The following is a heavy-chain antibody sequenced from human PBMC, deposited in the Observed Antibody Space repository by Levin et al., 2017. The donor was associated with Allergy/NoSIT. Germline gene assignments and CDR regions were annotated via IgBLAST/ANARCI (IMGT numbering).Heavy chain of an antibody. J-gene: IGHJ3*02. CDR1: GFTFSSYG. V-gene: IGHV3-30*18. CDR3: AKDEYGSSWYPLGNDAFEM. Sequence: GESLKISCAASGFTFSSYGMHWVRQAPGKGLEWVAVISSDGRKKFYADSVKGRFTISRDNSKNTLDLQMNSLRAEDTAVYYCAKDEYGSSWYPLGNDAFEMWGQGTKVSVSS. CDR2: ISSDGRKK. D-gene: IGHD6-13*01.